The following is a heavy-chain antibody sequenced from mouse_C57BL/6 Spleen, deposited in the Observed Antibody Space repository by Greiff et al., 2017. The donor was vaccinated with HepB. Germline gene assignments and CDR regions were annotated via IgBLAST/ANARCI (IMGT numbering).Heavy chain of an antibody. Sequence: VQRVESGPGLVQPSQSLSITCTVSGFSLTSYGVHWVRQSPGKGLEWLGVIWSGGSTDYNAAFISRLSISKDNSKSQVFFKMNSLQADDTAIYYCARKAYYGSSYDAMDYWGQGTSVTVSS. J-gene: IGHJ4*01. V-gene: IGHV2-2*01. CDR1: GFSLTSYG. D-gene: IGHD1-1*01. CDR3: ARKAYYGSSYDAMDY. CDR2: IWSGGST.